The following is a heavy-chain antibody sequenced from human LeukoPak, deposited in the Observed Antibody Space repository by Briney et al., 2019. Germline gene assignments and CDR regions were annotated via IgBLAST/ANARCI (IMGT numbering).Heavy chain of an antibody. CDR2: IYYSGST. CDR3: ARHGGDGYNGY. D-gene: IGHD5-24*01. CDR1: GGSISSYY. J-gene: IGHJ4*02. V-gene: IGHV4-59*08. Sequence: SETLSLTCTVSGGSISSYYWSWIRQPPGKGLEWIGYIYYSGSTNYNPSLKSRVTISVDTSKNQFSLKLSSVTAADTAVYYCARHGGDGYNGYWGQGTLVTVSS.